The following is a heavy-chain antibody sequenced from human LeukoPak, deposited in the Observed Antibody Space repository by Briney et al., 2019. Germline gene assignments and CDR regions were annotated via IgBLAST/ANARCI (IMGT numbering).Heavy chain of an antibody. Sequence: ASVKVSCKASSYTFTSYGISWVRQAPGQGLEWMGWISAYNGNTNYAQKLQGRVTMTTDTSTSTAYMELRSLRSDDTAVYYCARAYMVTTGGGSPDFDYGGQGTLVTVSS. CDR2: ISAYNGNT. J-gene: IGHJ4*02. CDR3: ARAYMVTTGGGSPDFDY. CDR1: SYTFTSYG. V-gene: IGHV1-18*01. D-gene: IGHD4-17*01.